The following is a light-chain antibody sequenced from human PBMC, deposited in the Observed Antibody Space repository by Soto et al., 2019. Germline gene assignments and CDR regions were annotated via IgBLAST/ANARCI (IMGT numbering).Light chain of an antibody. V-gene: IGLV2-23*01. CDR3: CSYAGDSAWV. Sequence: QSVLTQPASGSGSPGQSITISCTGTSSDVGSYKFVSWYQQHPGKAPKLMIYEGSKRPSGVSNRFSGSKSGNTASLTISGLQAEDEADYYCCSYAGDSAWVFGGGTKLTVL. CDR1: SSDVGSYKF. J-gene: IGLJ3*02. CDR2: EGS.